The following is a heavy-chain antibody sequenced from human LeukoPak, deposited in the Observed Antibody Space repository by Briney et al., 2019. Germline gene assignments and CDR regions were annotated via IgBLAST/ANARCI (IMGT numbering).Heavy chain of an antibody. CDR3: ARGRYDSRIFDY. J-gene: IGHJ4*02. D-gene: IGHD3-22*01. CDR2: INWNGGST. CDR1: GFTFDDYG. V-gene: IGHV3-20*04. Sequence: PGGSLRLSCAVSGFTFDDYGMSWVRQAPGKRLEWVSGINWNGGSTGYADSVKGRFTISRDNAKNSLYLQMNSLRAEDTAVYYCARGRYDSRIFDYWGQGTLVTVSS.